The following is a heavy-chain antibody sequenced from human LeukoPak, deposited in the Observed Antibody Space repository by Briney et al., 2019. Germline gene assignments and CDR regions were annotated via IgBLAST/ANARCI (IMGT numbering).Heavy chain of an antibody. CDR1: GFTFGDYA. CDR2: IRSKAYGGTT. CDR3: TVRHFDWLSLYYYGMDV. D-gene: IGHD3-9*01. J-gene: IGHJ6*04. V-gene: IGHV3-49*04. Sequence: GRSLRLSCTASGFTFGDYAMSWVRQAPGKGLEWVGFIRSKAYGGTTEYAASVKGRFTISRDDSKSIAYLQMNSLKTEDTAVYYCTVRHFDWLSLYYYGMDVWGKGTTVTVSS.